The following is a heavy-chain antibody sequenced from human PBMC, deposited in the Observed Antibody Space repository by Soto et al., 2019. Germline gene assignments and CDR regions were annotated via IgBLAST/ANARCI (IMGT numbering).Heavy chain of an antibody. CDR3: AREVAARLVYFDY. V-gene: IGHV1-69*08. J-gene: IGHJ4*02. Sequence: QVQLVQSGAEVKKPGSSVKVSCKASGGTFSSYTISWVRQAPGQGLEWMGRIIPILGIANDAQKFKGRVTITADKPTSTSYMELSSLRSEDTDVYYCAREVAARLVYFDYWGQGTLVTVSS. CDR1: GGTFSSYT. CDR2: IIPILGIA. D-gene: IGHD6-6*01.